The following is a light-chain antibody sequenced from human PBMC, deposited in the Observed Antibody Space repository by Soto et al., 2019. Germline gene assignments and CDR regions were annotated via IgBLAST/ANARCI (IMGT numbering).Light chain of an antibody. Sequence: AIRMTQSPSSFSASTGDRVTITCRASQGISSYLAWYQQKPGKAPKLLIYAASTLKRGVPSRFSGSGSGTDFTLTISCLQSEDFATYYCQQYYSYPQYTFGQGTKLEIK. CDR2: AAS. J-gene: IGKJ2*01. CDR1: QGISSY. V-gene: IGKV1-8*01. CDR3: QQYYSYPQYT.